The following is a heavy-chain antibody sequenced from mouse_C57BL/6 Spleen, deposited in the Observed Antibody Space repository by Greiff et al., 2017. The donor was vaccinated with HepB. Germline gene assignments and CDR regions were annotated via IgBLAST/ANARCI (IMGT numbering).Heavy chain of an antibody. J-gene: IGHJ4*01. CDR3: ARQNYGSFYAMDY. D-gene: IGHD1-1*01. CDR1: GFSLTSYG. Sequence: VQLQQSGPGLVAPSQSLSITCTVSGFSLTSYGVHWVRQPPGKGLEWLVVIWSDGSTTYNSALKTRLSISKDNSKSQVFLKMNSLQTDDTAMYYCARQNYGSFYAMDYWGQGTSVTVSS. V-gene: IGHV2-6-1*01. CDR2: IWSDGST.